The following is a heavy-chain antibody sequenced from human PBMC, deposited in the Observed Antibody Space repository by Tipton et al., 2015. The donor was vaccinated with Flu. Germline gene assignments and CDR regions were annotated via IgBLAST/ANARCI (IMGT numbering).Heavy chain of an antibody. J-gene: IGHJ4*02. CDR1: GFSVGGNF. V-gene: IGHV3-53*05. Sequence: SLRLSCVASGFSVGGNFMSWVRQAPGKGLEWVSIIHSGGNAFYADSVRGRFIISRDNSKNTLYLQMNSLRAEDTAVYYCARGLDTAMVTVDYWGQGTLVTVSS. CDR3: ARGLDTAMVTVDY. D-gene: IGHD5-18*01. CDR2: IHSGGNA.